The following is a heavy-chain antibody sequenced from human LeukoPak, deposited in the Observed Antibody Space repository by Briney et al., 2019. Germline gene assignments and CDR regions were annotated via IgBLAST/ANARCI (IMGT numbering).Heavy chain of an antibody. V-gene: IGHV3-7*01. CDR2: IKEDGSEK. CDR1: GFTFSTYW. J-gene: IGHJ5*02. CDR3: ARDSSGYYP. Sequence: GGSLRLSCEASGFTFSTYWMSWVRQAPGKGLEWVANIKEDGSEKYYVDSVKGRFTISRDNAENSLYLQMNSLRVEDMAVYYCARDSSGYYPWGQGTLVTVSS. D-gene: IGHD3-22*01.